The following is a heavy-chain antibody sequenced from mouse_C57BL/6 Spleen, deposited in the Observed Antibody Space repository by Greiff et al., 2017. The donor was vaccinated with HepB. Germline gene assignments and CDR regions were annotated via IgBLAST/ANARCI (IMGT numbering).Heavy chain of an antibody. D-gene: IGHD2-12*01. V-gene: IGHV1-7*01. CDR2: INPSSGYT. J-gene: IGHJ4*01. CDR1: GYTFTSYW. Sequence: VQLQQSGAELAKPGASVKLSCKASGYTFTSYWMHWVKQRPGQGLEWIGYINPSSGYTKYNQKFKDKATLTADKSSSKAYMQLSSLTYEDSAVYYCARVYDGDYYAMDYWGQGTSVTVSS. CDR3: ARVYDGDYYAMDY.